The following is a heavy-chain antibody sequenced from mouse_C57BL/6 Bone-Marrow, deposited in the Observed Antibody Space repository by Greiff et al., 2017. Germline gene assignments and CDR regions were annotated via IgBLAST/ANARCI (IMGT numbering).Heavy chain of an antibody. CDR3: GRGVQRFDY. Sequence: EVKVVESGPGLAKPSQTLSLTCSVTGYSITSDYWNWIRKFPGNKLEYMGYISYSGSTYYNPTLKSRISITRDTSKKQYYLQLNSVTTEDTDKYYCGRGVQRFDYWGQGNTLTVSS. D-gene: IGHD6-1*01. CDR2: ISYSGST. CDR1: GYSITSDY. J-gene: IGHJ2*01. V-gene: IGHV3-8*01.